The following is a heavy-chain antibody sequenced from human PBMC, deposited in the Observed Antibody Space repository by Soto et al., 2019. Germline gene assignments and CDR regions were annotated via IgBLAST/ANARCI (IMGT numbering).Heavy chain of an antibody. Sequence: ASVKVSCKASGYTFTSYDINWVRQATGQGLEWMGWMNPNSGNTGYAQKFQGRVTMTRNTSISTAYMELSSLRSEDTAVYYCARGTNYYGSGSYHYYSYGMDVWGQGTTVTVSS. V-gene: IGHV1-8*01. CDR1: GYTFTSYD. CDR3: ARGTNYYGSGSYHYYSYGMDV. CDR2: MNPNSGNT. D-gene: IGHD3-10*01. J-gene: IGHJ6*02.